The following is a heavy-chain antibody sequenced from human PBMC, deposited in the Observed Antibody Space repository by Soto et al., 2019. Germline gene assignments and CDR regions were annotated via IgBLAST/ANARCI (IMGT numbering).Heavy chain of an antibody. V-gene: IGHV4-31*03. Sequence: PSETLSLTCTVSGASISSGDYYWNWIRQHPGKGLEWIGYIYYSGSTYYNPSLMSRLTISVDTSKNQFSLKLSSVTAADTAVYYCARLWNGVREQEGVNWFDPWGQGTLVTVSS. CDR1: GASISSGDYY. D-gene: IGHD1-1*01. J-gene: IGHJ5*02. CDR3: ARLWNGVREQEGVNWFDP. CDR2: IYYSGST.